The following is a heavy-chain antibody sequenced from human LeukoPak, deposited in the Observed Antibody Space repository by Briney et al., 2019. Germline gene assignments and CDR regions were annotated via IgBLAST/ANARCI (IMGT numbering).Heavy chain of an antibody. V-gene: IGHV1-69*05. CDR2: IIPIFGTA. CDR3: AFREAITRWYFDL. Sequence: ASVKVSCKASGGTFSSYAISWVRQAPGQGLEGMGGIIPIFGTANYAQKFQGRVTITTDESTSTAYMELSSLRSEDTAVYYCAFREAITRWYFDLWGRGTLVTVSS. CDR1: GGTFSSYA. J-gene: IGHJ2*01. D-gene: IGHD3-10*01.